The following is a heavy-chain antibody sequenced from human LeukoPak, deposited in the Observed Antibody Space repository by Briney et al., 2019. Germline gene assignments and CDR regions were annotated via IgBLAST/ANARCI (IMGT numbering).Heavy chain of an antibody. CDR3: VRDWGGPDDY. Sequence: PGGSLRLSCAASGFTFSTYVMTWVRQAPGKGLEWVSSISDSSSSTYYADSVKGRFTISRDNAMNSLYLQMNSLRVEDTAVYYCVRDWGGPDDYWGQGILVTVSS. V-gene: IGHV3-23*01. CDR1: GFTFSTYV. D-gene: IGHD3-16*01. J-gene: IGHJ4*02. CDR2: ISDSSSST.